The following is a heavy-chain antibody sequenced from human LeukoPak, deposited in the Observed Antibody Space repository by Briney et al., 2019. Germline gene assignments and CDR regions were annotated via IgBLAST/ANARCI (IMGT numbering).Heavy chain of an antibody. J-gene: IGHJ4*02. D-gene: IGHD3-10*01. Sequence: GGSLRLSCAASGFTFSSYGMHWVRQAPGKGLQWVAVISSDGGNKYYADSVKGRFTISRDNSKNTLYLQINSLRAEDTAVYSCAKGNYGSGSYESPDYWGQGTLVTVSS. CDR3: AKGNYGSGSYESPDY. CDR1: GFTFSSYG. CDR2: ISSDGGNK. V-gene: IGHV3-30*18.